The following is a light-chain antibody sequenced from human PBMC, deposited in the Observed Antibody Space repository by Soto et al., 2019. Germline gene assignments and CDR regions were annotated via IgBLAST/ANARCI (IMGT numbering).Light chain of an antibody. CDR1: SSDVGGYNY. CDR2: DVS. CDR3: SSYTSSSIYVV. J-gene: IGLJ2*01. Sequence: XTGTSSDVGGYNYVSWYQQHPGKAPKLMIYDVSNRPSGVSNRFSGSKSGNTASLTISGLQAEDEADYYCSSYTSSSIYVVFGGGTKLTVL. V-gene: IGLV2-14*04.